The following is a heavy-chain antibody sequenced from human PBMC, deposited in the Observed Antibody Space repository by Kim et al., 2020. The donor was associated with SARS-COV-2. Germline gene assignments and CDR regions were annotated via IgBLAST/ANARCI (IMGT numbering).Heavy chain of an antibody. J-gene: IGHJ3*02. D-gene: IGHD5-18*01. V-gene: IGHV6-1*01. CDR1: GDSVSSNSAA. Sequence: QTLSLTCAISGDSVSSNSAAWNWIRQSPSRGLEWLGRTYYRSKWYNDYAVSVKSRITINPDTSKNQFSLQLNSVTPEDTAVYYCARGKIQLWLRSCAFDIWGQGTMVTVSS. CDR3: ARGKIQLWLRSCAFDI. CDR2: TYYRSKWYN.